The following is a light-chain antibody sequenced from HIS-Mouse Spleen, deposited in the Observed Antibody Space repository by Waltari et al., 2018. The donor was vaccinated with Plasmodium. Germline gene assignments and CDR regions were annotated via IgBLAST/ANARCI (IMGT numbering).Light chain of an antibody. Sequence: EIVLTQSPATLSLSPGERATLSCRASQSVSSSLAWYQQKPGQAPRLLIYDASNRATGIPARFSGSGSGTDFTLTISSLEPEDFAVYYCQQRSNWPRVLTFGPGTKVDIK. V-gene: IGKV3-11*01. CDR3: QQRSNWPRVLT. J-gene: IGKJ3*01. CDR2: DAS. CDR1: QSVSSS.